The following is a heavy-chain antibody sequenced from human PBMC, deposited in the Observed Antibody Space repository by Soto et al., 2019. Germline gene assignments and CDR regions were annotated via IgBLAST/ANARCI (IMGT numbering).Heavy chain of an antibody. Sequence: SETLSLTCVVSGGSISSGGYSWSWIRQPPGKGLEWIGYIYHSGSTYYNPSLKSRVTISEDRSKNQFSLKLSSVTAADTAVYYCARDPIVWGQGTLVTVSS. CDR1: GGSISSGGYS. CDR3: ARDPIV. J-gene: IGHJ4*02. V-gene: IGHV4-30-2*01. CDR2: IYHSGST. D-gene: IGHD2-15*01.